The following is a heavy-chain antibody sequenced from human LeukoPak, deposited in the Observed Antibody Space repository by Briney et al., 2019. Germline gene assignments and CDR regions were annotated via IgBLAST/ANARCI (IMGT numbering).Heavy chain of an antibody. D-gene: IGHD2-15*01. CDR2: IYYSGST. J-gene: IGHJ6*02. V-gene: IGHV4-39*01. CDR1: GGSISSSSYY. CDR3: ARRSVVAAIGRNYYYGMDV. Sequence: PSETLSLTCTVSGGSISSSSYYWGWIRQPPGKGLEWIGSIYYSGSTYYNPSLKSRVTISVDTSKNQFSLKLSSVTAADTAVYYCARRSVVAAIGRNYYYGMDVWGQGTTVTVSS.